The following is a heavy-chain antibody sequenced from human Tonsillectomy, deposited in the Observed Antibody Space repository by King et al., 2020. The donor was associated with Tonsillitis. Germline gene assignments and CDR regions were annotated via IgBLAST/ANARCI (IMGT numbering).Heavy chain of an antibody. Sequence: QLVQSGGGLVQPGGSLRLYCAASGFTFSSYDMHWVRQATGKGLEWVSAIGTAGDTYYPGSVKGRFTISRENAKNSLYLQMNSLRAGDTAVYYCARGSHHYDFWSGYYDYWGQGTLVTVSS. CDR2: IGTAGDT. V-gene: IGHV3-13*01. J-gene: IGHJ4*02. D-gene: IGHD3-3*01. CDR1: GFTFSSYD. CDR3: ARGSHHYDFWSGYYDY.